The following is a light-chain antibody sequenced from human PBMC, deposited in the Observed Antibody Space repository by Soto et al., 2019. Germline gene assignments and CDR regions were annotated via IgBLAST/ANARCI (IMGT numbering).Light chain of an antibody. J-gene: IGKJ5*01. CDR3: QQYDNHDIT. CDR2: DVS. V-gene: IGKV1-33*01. CDR1: QDINKF. Sequence: DIQMTQSPSSLSASVGDTVTITCQASQDINKFLNWYQQKPGKAPKPLIYDVSNLETGVPSRFSGSGSETHFTLTITSMQTEDIAKYYCQQYDNHDITFGQGTRLEIK.